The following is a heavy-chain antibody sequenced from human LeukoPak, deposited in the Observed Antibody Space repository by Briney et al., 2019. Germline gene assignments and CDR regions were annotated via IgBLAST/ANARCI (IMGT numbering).Heavy chain of an antibody. Sequence: SETLSLTCAVSGGSISSGGYSWSWIRQPPGKGLEWIGYIYHSGSTYYNPSLKSRVTISVGRSKNQFSLKLSSVTAADTAVYYCASRIAAAGSLSRFDYWGQGTLVTVSS. J-gene: IGHJ4*02. D-gene: IGHD6-13*01. CDR2: IYHSGST. CDR3: ASRIAAAGSLSRFDY. V-gene: IGHV4-30-2*01. CDR1: GGSISSGGYS.